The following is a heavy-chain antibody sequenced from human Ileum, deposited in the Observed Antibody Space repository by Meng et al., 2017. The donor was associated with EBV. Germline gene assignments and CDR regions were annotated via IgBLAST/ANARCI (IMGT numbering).Heavy chain of an antibody. D-gene: IGHD3-16*01. CDR3: TTVAYLGVTPRYYFDF. CDR1: GFTFPNAW. Sequence: EVQLVESGGGLVKPGGSLRLSCAASGFTFPNAWISWVRQAPGKGLEWVGRIKSLGDGGTTEYAAPVKGRFTISRDDSKNTLYLEMNNLKTEDTAVYYCTTVAYLGVTPRYYFDFWGQGTLVTVSS. CDR2: IKSLGDGGTT. J-gene: IGHJ4*02. V-gene: IGHV3-15*01.